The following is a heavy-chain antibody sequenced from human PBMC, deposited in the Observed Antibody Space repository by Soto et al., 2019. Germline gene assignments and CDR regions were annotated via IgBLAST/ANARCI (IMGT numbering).Heavy chain of an antibody. CDR2: ISGSGGST. CDR1: GFTFSSYA. CDR3: AKPWNYCSSTSCYTVVDY. J-gene: IGHJ4*02. D-gene: IGHD2-2*02. V-gene: IGHV3-23*01. Sequence: LGGSLRLSCAASGFTFSSYAMSWVRQAPGKGLEWVSAISGSGGSTYYADSVKGRFTISRDNSKNTLYLQMNSLRAEDTAVYYCAKPWNYCSSTSCYTVVDYWGQGTLVTVSS.